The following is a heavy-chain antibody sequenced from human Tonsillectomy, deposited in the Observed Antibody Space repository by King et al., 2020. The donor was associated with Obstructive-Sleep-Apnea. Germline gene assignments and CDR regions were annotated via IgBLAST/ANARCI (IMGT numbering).Heavy chain of an antibody. D-gene: IGHD1-26*01. CDR1: GYTLKSYT. Sequence: QVQLVQSGAEAKKPGASVKVSCKASGYTLKSYTMHWVRQAPGQRLEWMGWINGDTGKTKYSQTLQGRLTITRDTSANTAYMELGSLRSEDTALYYCARGEDDSGKYYGLDFWGQGTLVTVSS. V-gene: IGHV1-3*01. CDR2: INGDTGKT. J-gene: IGHJ4*02. CDR3: ARGEDDSGKYYGLDF.